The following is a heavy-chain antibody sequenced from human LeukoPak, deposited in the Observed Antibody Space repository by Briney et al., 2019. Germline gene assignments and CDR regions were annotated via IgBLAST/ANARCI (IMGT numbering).Heavy chain of an antibody. J-gene: IGHJ4*02. Sequence: GGSLRLPCAVSGFTFSSYWMSWVRQAPGKGLEWVANIKQDGSEKYYVDSVKGRFTISRDNSKNTLYLQMNSLRAEDTAVYYCAKDRTTVTPIYFDYWGQGTLVTVSS. D-gene: IGHD4-17*01. CDR3: AKDRTTVTPIYFDY. V-gene: IGHV3-7*03. CDR1: GFTFSSYW. CDR2: IKQDGSEK.